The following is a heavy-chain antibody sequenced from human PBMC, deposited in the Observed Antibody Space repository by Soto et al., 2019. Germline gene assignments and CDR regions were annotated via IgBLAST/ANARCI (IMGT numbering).Heavy chain of an antibody. CDR3: AKDIQGRGATTGDDAFDI. Sequence: PGGSLRLSCVASESTFSNYAMNWVRQAPGEGPEWVSLISSSGGSTYYADSVKGRFSISRDNSKNTLYLQMNSLRVEDTAIYYCAKDIQGRGATTGDDAFDIWGQGTMVTVSS. CDR1: ESTFSNYA. J-gene: IGHJ3*02. D-gene: IGHD1-1*01. V-gene: IGHV3-23*01. CDR2: ISSSGGST.